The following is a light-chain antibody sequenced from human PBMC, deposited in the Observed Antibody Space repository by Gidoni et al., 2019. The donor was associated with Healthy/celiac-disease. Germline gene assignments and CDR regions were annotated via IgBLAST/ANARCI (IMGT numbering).Light chain of an antibody. CDR2: GAS. J-gene: IGKJ1*01. V-gene: IGKV3-20*01. Sequence: EIVLTQSPGTLSLSPGERATLSCRASQSVSSSYLAWYQQKPGQAPRLLIYGASSRATGIPDRCSGRGSGTDFTLTISRLEPEDFAVYYWQQYGSSPPTFGQGTKVEIK. CDR1: QSVSSSY. CDR3: QQYGSSPPT.